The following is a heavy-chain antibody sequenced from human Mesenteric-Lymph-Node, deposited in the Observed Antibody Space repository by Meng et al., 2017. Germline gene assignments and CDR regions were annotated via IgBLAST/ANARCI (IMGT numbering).Heavy chain of an antibody. D-gene: IGHD3-16*01. V-gene: IGHV3-7*01. J-gene: IGHJ3*01. CDR1: GFTFSSHW. CDR3: ARVWGWGSLGGVFDV. CDR2: IKEDGSQK. Sequence: GGSLRLSCAASGFTFSSHWMTWVRQAPGKGLEWVANIKEDGSQKYYLDSMRARFTISRDNAKNSLYLQMNSLRVEDTAVYYCARVWGWGSLGGVFDVWGQGKMVTVSS.